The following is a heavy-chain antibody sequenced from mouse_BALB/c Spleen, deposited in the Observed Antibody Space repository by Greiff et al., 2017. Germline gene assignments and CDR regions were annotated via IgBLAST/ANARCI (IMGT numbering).Heavy chain of an antibody. J-gene: IGHJ4*01. CDR3: ARGRDLLWYAMDY. Sequence: EVQLVESGGGLVKPGGSLKLSCAASGFTFSSYAMSWVRQTPEKRLEWVASISSGGSTYYPDSVKGRFTISRDNARNILYLQMSSLRSEDTAMYYCARGRDLLWYAMDYWGQGTSVTVSS. D-gene: IGHD2-1*01. CDR2: ISSGGST. V-gene: IGHV5-6-5*01. CDR1: GFTFSSYA.